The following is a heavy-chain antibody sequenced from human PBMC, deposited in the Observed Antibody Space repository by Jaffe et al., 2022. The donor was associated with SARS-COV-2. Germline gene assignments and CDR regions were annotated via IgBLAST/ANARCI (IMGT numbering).Heavy chain of an antibody. CDR1: GFTFSSYG. Sequence: QVQLVESGGGVVQPGRSLRLSCAASGFTFSSYGMHWVRQAPGKGLEWVAVISYDGSNKYYADSVKGRFTISRDNSKNTLYLQMNSLRAEDTAVYYCAKDMTKLLWFGELGYGMDVWGQGTTVTVSS. J-gene: IGHJ6*02. CDR3: AKDMTKLLWFGELGYGMDV. V-gene: IGHV3-30*18. CDR2: ISYDGSNK. D-gene: IGHD3-10*01.